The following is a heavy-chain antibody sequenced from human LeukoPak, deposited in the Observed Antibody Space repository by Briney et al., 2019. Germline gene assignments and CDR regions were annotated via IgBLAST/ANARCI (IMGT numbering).Heavy chain of an antibody. V-gene: IGHV1-8*03. CDR2: MIPNSGNT. J-gene: IGHJ4*02. CDR1: GYTFSSYD. D-gene: IGHD6-19*01. Sequence: ASVKVSCKASGYTFSSYDINWVRQATGQGLEWIGWMIPNSGNTGYSQKFQGRVTITRNTSISTAYMELSSLRSDDTAVYYCARGRAVAGTFSFDYWGQGTLVTVSS. CDR3: ARGRAVAGTFSFDY.